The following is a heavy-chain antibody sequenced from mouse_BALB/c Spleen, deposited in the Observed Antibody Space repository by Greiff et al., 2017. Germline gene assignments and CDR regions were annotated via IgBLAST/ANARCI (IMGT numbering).Heavy chain of an antibody. D-gene: IGHD1-1*01. V-gene: IGHV3-2*02. Sequence: VQLKESGPGLVKPSQSLSLTCTVTGYSITSDYAWNWIRQFPGNQLEWMGYISYSGSTSYNPSLKSRISITRDTSKNQFFLQLNSVTTEDTATYYCARWDYGSREDAMDYWGQGTSVTVSS. CDR2: ISYSGST. CDR3: ARWDYGSREDAMDY. J-gene: IGHJ4*01. CDR1: GYSITSDYA.